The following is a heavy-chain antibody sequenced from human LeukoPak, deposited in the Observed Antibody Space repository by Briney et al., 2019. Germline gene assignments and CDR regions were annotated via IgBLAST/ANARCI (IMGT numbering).Heavy chain of an antibody. J-gene: IGHJ5*02. Sequence: SETLSLTCTVSGYSISSGYYWGWIRQPPGKGLEWIGSIYHSGSTYYNQSLKSRVTISVDTSKNQFSLQLNTVTAADTAVYYRARGIAVADYEGGSWFDPWGQGTLVTVSS. CDR3: ARGIAVADYEGGSWFDP. V-gene: IGHV4-38-2*02. CDR2: IYHSGST. D-gene: IGHD6-19*01. CDR1: GYSISSGYY.